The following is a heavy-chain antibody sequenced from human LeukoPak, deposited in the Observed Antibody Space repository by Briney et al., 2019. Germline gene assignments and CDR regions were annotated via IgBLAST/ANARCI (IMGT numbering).Heavy chain of an antibody. CDR2: IYHSGST. Sequence: SETLSLTCTVSGGSISSYYWSWIRQPPGKGLEWIGYIYHSGSTYYNPSLKSRVTISVDRSKNQFSLKLSSVTAADTAVYYCARGPVMITFGGVIVAPFGYWGQGTLVTVSS. V-gene: IGHV4-59*12. D-gene: IGHD3-16*02. CDR3: ARGPVMITFGGVIVAPFGY. J-gene: IGHJ4*02. CDR1: GGSISSYY.